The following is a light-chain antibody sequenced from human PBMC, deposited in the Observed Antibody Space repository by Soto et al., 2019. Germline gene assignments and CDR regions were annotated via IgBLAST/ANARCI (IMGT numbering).Light chain of an antibody. CDR3: QVWHSGSDQV. Sequence: SYVLTQPPSVSVAPGETATITCGGDNIGGKSVHWYRQKPGQAPVLVIYNDHDRPSGIPERLFGANSGNTATLTIIRVEDGDEAAYYCQVWHSGSDQVFGGGTKVTVL. J-gene: IGLJ2*01. CDR1: NIGGKS. V-gene: IGLV3-21*04. CDR2: NDH.